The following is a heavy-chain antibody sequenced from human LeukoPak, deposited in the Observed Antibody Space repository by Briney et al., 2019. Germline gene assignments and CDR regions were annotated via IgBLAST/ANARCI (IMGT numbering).Heavy chain of an antibody. D-gene: IGHD6-19*01. CDR2: IIPIFGTA. J-gene: IGHJ4*02. V-gene: IGHV1-69*13. CDR1: GGTFSSYA. CDR3: ATRTGYSSGWYPAPFDY. Sequence: SVRVSCKAAGGTFSSYAISWVRQAPGQGLEWMGGIIPIFGTANYAQKFQGRVTVTADESTSTAYMELSSLRSEDTAVYYCATRTGYSSGWYPAPFDYWGQGTLVTVSS.